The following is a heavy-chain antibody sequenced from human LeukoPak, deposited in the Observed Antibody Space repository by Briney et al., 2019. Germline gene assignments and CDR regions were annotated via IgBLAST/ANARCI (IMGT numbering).Heavy chain of an antibody. D-gene: IGHD3-10*01. CDR3: ARGRAPGYYYGSGSYLYYYMDV. J-gene: IGHJ6*03. CDR1: GYTFTSYG. Sequence: ASVKVSCKASGYTFTSYGINWVRQATGQGLEWMGWMNPNSGNTGYAQKFQGRVTMTRNTSISTAYMELSSLRSEDTAVYYCARGRAPGYYYGSGSYLYYYMDVWGKGTTVTISS. CDR2: MNPNSGNT. V-gene: IGHV1-8*02.